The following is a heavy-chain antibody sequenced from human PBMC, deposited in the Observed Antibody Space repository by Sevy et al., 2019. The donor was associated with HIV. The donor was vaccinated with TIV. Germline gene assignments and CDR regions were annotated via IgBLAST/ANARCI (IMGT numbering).Heavy chain of an antibody. CDR2: IRSKANSYAT. V-gene: IGHV3-73*01. J-gene: IGHJ6*02. D-gene: IGHD3-10*01. CDR3: TRHEEWFGELAYYYYGMDV. Sequence: GGSLRLSCAASGFTFSGSAMHWVRQASGKGLEWVGRIRSKANSYATAYAASVKGRFTISRDDSKNTAYLQMNSLKTEDTAVYYCTRHEEWFGELAYYYYGMDVWPRDHGHRLL. CDR1: GFTFSGSA.